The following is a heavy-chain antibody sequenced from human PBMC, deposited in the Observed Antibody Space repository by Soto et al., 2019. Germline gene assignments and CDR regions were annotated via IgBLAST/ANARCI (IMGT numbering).Heavy chain of an antibody. CDR2: IYYSGST. D-gene: IGHD3-3*01. V-gene: IGHV4-59*01. CDR1: GGSISSYY. Sequence: SETLSLTCTVSGGSISSYYWSWIRQPPGKGLEWIGYIYYSGSTNYNPSLKSRVTISVDTSKNQFSLKLSSVTAADTAVYYCARASDYEFWSGYLDYWGQGTLVTVSS. J-gene: IGHJ4*02. CDR3: ARASDYEFWSGYLDY.